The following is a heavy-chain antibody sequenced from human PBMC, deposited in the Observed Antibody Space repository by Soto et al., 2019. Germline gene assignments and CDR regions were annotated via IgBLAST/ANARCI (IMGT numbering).Heavy chain of an antibody. V-gene: IGHV1-3*01. J-gene: IGHJ3*02. CDR2: INAGNGNT. Sequence: ASVKVSCKASGYTFTSYAMHWVRQAPGQRLEWMGWINAGNGNTNYSQKFQGRVTITRDTSVSTAYMELSSLRSEDTAVYYCASPARNYDFWSGYSFDIWGQGTMVTVSS. CDR1: GYTFTSYA. CDR3: ASPARNYDFWSGYSFDI. D-gene: IGHD3-3*01.